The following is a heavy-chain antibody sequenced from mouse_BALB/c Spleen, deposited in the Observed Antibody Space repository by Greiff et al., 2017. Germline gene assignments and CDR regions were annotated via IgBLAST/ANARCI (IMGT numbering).Heavy chain of an antibody. Sequence: VQLQQPGAELVRPGASVKLSCKASGYTFTSYWINWVKQRPGQGLEWIGNIYPSDSYTNYNQKFKDKATLTVDKSSSTAYMQLSSPTSEDSAVYYCTREGTGTWFAYWGQGTLVTVSA. J-gene: IGHJ3*01. CDR3: TREGTGTWFAY. D-gene: IGHD4-1*01. CDR2: IYPSDSYT. V-gene: IGHV1-69*02. CDR1: GYTFTSYW.